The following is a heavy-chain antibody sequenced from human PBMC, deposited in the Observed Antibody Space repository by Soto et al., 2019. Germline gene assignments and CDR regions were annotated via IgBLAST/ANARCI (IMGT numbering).Heavy chain of an antibody. D-gene: IGHD3-22*01. J-gene: IGHJ4*02. CDR1: GASIGSGDFY. CDR2: IYYNELSSSEST. V-gene: IGHV4-30-4*08. CDR3: ARTGPSYYYHNSGSAVDY. Sequence: SETLSLTCTVSGASIGSGDFYWSCIRQSPGKGLEWLGYIYYNELSSSESTHYNSSLKSRVSISVDTSKNQFSLTLRSMTAADTAVYYCARTGPSYYYHNSGSAVDYWCQGTLVTVSS.